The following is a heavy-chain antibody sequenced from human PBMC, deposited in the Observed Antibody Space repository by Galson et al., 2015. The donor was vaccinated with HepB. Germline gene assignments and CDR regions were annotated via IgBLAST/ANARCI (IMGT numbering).Heavy chain of an antibody. D-gene: IGHD6-19*01. Sequence: SLRLSCAASGFTVSSNYMSWVRQAPGKGLEWVPVIYSGGSTYYADSVKGRFTISRHNSKNTLYLQMNSLRAEDTAVYYCARVIAVAGTFGSGDYWGQGTLVTVSS. J-gene: IGHJ4*02. CDR3: ARVIAVAGTFGSGDY. CDR1: GFTVSSNY. V-gene: IGHV3-53*04. CDR2: IYSGGST.